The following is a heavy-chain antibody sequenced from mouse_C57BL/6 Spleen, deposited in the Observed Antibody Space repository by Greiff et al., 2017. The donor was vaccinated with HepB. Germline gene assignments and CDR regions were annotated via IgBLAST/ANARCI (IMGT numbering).Heavy chain of an antibody. V-gene: IGHV1-69*01. D-gene: IGHD2-4*01. CDR2: IDPSDSYT. CDR3: ATYDDEKAWFAY. CDR1: GYTFTSYW. J-gene: IGHJ3*01. Sequence: QVQLQQPGAELVMPGASVKLSCKASGYTFTSYWMHWVKQRPGQGLEWIGEIDPSDSYTNYNQKFKGKSTLTVDKSSSTAYMQLSSLTSEDSAVYDGATYDDEKAWFAYWGQGTLVTVSA.